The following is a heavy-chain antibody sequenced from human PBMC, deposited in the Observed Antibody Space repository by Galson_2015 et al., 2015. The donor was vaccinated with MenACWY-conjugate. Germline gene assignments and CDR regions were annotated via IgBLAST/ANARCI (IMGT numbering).Heavy chain of an antibody. CDR1: GFTFTGYE. CDR2: ISKSGSPI. V-gene: IGHV3-48*03. D-gene: IGHD5-18*01. CDR3: ARVGTWIHQYFYYMDV. Sequence: SLRLSCAASGFTFTGYEFNWVRQAPGKGLEWLSYISKSGSPIFYADSVKGRFTISRDHTQKSLFLQINSLRAGDTGVYYCARVGTWIHQYFYYMDVWGKGTTVTVSS. J-gene: IGHJ6*03.